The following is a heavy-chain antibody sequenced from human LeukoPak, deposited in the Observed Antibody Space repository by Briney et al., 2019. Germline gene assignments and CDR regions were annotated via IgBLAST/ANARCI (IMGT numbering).Heavy chain of an antibody. CDR2: LSGTRDSRVA. J-gene: IGHJ6*04. CDR3: AKTRSSSSHDFYVMDV. CDR1: GFTFSRSA. Sequence: GGSLTLSCAASGFTFSRSAMTWVRQAPGKGLEWVASLSGTRDSRVAIYAESVKRRFTISRDDSKSTLFLRMNRLTAEDTAIYYCAKTRSSSSHDFYVMDVWGKGDTVTVSS. V-gene: IGHV3-23*01. D-gene: IGHD6-6*01.